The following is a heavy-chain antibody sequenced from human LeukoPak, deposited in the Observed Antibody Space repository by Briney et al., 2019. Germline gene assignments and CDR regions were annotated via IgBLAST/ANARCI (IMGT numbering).Heavy chain of an antibody. D-gene: IGHD2-21*02. J-gene: IGHJ4*02. CDR2: IWYDGSNK. CDR1: GFTFSSYG. V-gene: IGHV3-33*01. Sequence: GRSLRLSCAASGFTFSSYGMHWVRQAPGKGLEWVAVIWYDGSNKYYADSVKGRFTISRDNSENTLYLQMNSLRAEDTAVYYCARDYSTVTAILYYFDYWGQGTLVTVSS. CDR3: ARDYSTVTAILYYFDY.